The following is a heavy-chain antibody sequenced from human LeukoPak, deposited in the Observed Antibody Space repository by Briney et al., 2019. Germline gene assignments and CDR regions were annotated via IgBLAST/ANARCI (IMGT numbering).Heavy chain of an antibody. V-gene: IGHV3-23*01. CDR2: ISGSGGST. D-gene: IGHD3-16*01. CDR3: AKSGGYVGGYFDY. J-gene: IGHJ4*02. Sequence: GGTLRLSCAASGFTFSSYGMSWVRQAPGKGLEWVSAISGSGGSTYYADSVRGRFTISRDNSENTLYLQMNSLRPEDTAVYYCAKSGGYVGGYFDYWGQGILVTVSS. CDR1: GFTFSSYG.